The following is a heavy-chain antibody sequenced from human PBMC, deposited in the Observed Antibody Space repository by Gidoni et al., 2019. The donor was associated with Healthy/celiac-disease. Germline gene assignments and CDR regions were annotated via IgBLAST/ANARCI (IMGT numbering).Heavy chain of an antibody. CDR2: IWYDGSNK. CDR3: ARDRSMIADDAFDI. J-gene: IGHJ3*02. CDR1: GFTFSSYG. V-gene: IGHV3-33*01. D-gene: IGHD3-22*01. Sequence: QVQLVASGRGVVQPGRSLRLSCAASGFTFSSYGLHWVRQAPGKGLEWVAVIWYDGSNKYYADAVKGRFTISRDNSKNTLYLQMNSLRAEDTAVYYCARDRSMIADDAFDIWGQGTMVTVSS.